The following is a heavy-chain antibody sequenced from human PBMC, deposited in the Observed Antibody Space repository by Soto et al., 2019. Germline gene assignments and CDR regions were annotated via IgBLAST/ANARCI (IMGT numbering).Heavy chain of an antibody. Sequence: QVQLVESGGGVVQPGRSLRLSCAASGFTFSSYGMHWVRQAPGKGLEWVAVIWYDGSNKYYADSVKGRFTISRDNSKNTLYLQMNSLRSEDTAVYYCERVGVRMAWVGWFDPWGQGTLVTVSS. J-gene: IGHJ5*02. V-gene: IGHV3-33*01. CDR2: IWYDGSNK. CDR1: GFTFSSYG. D-gene: IGHD3-16*01. CDR3: ERVGVRMAWVGWFDP.